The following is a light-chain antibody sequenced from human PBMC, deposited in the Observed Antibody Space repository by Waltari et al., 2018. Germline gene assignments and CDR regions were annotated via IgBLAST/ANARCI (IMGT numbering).Light chain of an antibody. Sequence: EIVLTHPPGTLSLSPGERATLSCRASQSLTRRYLAWYQQKPGQAPRLLIYGASSRAAGIPDRFSGSGSGTDFTLTISRLEPEDFAVYYCQQYGSSVMYTFGQGTKLEIK. CDR2: GAS. CDR3: QQYGSSVMYT. J-gene: IGKJ2*01. CDR1: QSLTRRY. V-gene: IGKV3-20*01.